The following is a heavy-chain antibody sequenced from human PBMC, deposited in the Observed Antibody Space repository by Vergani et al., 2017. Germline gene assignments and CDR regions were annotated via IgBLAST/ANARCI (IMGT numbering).Heavy chain of an antibody. J-gene: IGHJ6*03. CDR3: ARDQSVVGATYYYYYMDV. CDR1: GGTFSSYA. Sequence: QVQLVQSGAEVKKPGSSVKVSCKASGGTFSSYAISWVRQAPGQGLEWMGWINAGNGNTKYSQKFQGRVTITRDTSASTAYMELSSLRSEDTAVYYCARDQSVVGATYYYYYMDVWGKGTTVTVSS. V-gene: IGHV1-3*01. CDR2: INAGNGNT. D-gene: IGHD1-26*01.